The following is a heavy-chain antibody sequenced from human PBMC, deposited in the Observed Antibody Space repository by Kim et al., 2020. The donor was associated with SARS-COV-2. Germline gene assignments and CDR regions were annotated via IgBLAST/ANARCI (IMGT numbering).Heavy chain of an antibody. V-gene: IGHV3-30*02. Sequence: DPVKGRVTISRDNFKNTLFWQMDSLRPEDTALYYCAKEGARATINYGLDVWGQGTTVTVSS. J-gene: IGHJ6*02. CDR3: AKEGARATINYGLDV. D-gene: IGHD5-12*01.